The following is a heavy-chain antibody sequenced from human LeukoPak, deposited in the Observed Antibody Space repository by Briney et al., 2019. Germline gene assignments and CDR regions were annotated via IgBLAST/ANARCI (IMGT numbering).Heavy chain of an antibody. CDR2: ISSSSSTI. J-gene: IGHJ4*02. CDR1: GFTFSSYS. Sequence: GGSLRLSCAASGFTFSSYSMNWVRQAPGKGLEWVSYISSSSSTIYYADSVKGRFTISRDNAKNSLYLQMNSLRDEDTAVYYCARASCPGNDWRGCFDHWGQGTLVTVS. D-gene: IGHD3-9*01. V-gene: IGHV3-48*02. CDR3: ARASCPGNDWRGCFDH.